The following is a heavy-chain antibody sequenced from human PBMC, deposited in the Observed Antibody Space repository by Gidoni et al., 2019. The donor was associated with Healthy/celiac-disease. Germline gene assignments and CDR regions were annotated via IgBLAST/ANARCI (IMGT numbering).Heavy chain of an antibody. CDR1: GGSFSGYY. J-gene: IGHJ4*02. V-gene: IGHV4-34*01. D-gene: IGHD3-3*01. CDR2: INHSGST. Sequence: QVQLQQWGAGLLKPSETLSLTCAVYGGSFSGYYWSWIRQPPGKGLEWIGEINHSGSTNYNPSLKSRVTISVDTSKNQFSLKLSSVTAADTAVYYCAGEGADFWGGYYRFDYWGQGTLVTVSS. CDR3: AGEGADFWGGYYRFDY.